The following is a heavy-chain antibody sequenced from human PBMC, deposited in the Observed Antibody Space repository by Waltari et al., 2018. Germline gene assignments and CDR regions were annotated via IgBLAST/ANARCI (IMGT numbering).Heavy chain of an antibody. CDR2: INHSGST. J-gene: IGHJ4*02. CDR1: GGSFSGYY. V-gene: IGHV4-34*01. Sequence: QVQLQQWGAGLLKPSETLSLTCAVYGGSFSGYYWSWIRQPPGKGLEWIGEINHSGSTNDNPSLKSRVTISVDTSKNQFSLKLSSVTAADTAVYYCASTYCSGGSCYSRGLDYWGQGTLVTVSS. D-gene: IGHD2-15*01. CDR3: ASTYCSGGSCYSRGLDY.